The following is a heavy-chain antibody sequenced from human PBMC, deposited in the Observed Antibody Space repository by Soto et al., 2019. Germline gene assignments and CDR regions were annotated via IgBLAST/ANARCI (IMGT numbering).Heavy chain of an antibody. Sequence: DVQLLESGGGLVQPGGSLRLSCAASGFTFGTYAMTWVRQATGKGLEWVSTIVGRGASTYYADSVKGRFTISRDNSKTTLYLKMNSLRAEDTAVYYCAKDLPRELLPTFFDSWGQGTLVTVSS. D-gene: IGHD1-26*01. CDR3: AKDLPRELLPTFFDS. CDR2: IVGRGAST. CDR1: GFTFGTYA. V-gene: IGHV3-23*01. J-gene: IGHJ5*01.